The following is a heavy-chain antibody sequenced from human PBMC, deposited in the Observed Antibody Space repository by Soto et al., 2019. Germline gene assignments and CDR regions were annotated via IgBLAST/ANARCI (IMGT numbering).Heavy chain of an antibody. CDR1: GDSVSSNSAA. J-gene: IGHJ6*02. Sequence: PSQALSLTCAISGDSVSSNSAAWNWIRQSPSRGLEWLGRTYYRSKWYNDYAVSVKSRITINPDTSKNQFSLQLNSVTPEDTAVYYCARDRRITMVRGVPDYGMDVWGQGTTVPSP. V-gene: IGHV6-1*01. CDR3: ARDRRITMVRGVPDYGMDV. D-gene: IGHD3-10*01. CDR2: TYYRSKWYN.